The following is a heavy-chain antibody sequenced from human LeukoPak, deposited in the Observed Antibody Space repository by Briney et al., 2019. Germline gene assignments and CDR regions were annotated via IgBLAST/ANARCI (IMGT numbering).Heavy chain of an antibody. CDR3: ARDRPITFGGVILSYMDV. CDR2: IIPIFGTA. V-gene: IGHV1-69*05. Sequence: AASVKVSCKASGGTFSSYAISWVRQAPGQGLEWMGGIIPIFGTANYAQKFQGRVTITTDESTSTAYMELSSLRSEDTAVYCCARDRPITFGGVILSYMDVWGKGTTVTVSS. J-gene: IGHJ6*03. D-gene: IGHD3-16*02. CDR1: GGTFSSYA.